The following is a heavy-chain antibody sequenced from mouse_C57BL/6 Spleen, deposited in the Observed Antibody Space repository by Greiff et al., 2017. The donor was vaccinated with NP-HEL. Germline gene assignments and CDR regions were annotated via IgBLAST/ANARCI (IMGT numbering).Heavy chain of an antibody. V-gene: IGHV5-6*02. D-gene: IGHD2-4*01. CDR3: ARHMITTGYYAMDY. J-gene: IGHJ4*01. CDR2: ISSGGSYT. CDR1: GFTFSSYG. Sequence: DVKLVESGGDLVKPGGSLKLSCAASGFTFSSYGMSWVRQTPDKRLEWVATISSGGSYTYYPDSVKGRFTISRDNAKNTLYLQMSSLKSEDTAMYYCARHMITTGYYAMDYWGQGTSVTVSS.